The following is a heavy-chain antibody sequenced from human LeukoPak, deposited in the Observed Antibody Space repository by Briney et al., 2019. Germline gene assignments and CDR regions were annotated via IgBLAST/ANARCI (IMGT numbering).Heavy chain of an antibody. CDR1: GFTFESFW. Sequence: GGSLRLSCAASGFTFESFWMNWVRQAPGKGLEWVANIKQDGSEKHYVDSMKGRFIISRDNARNSLYLQLNSLRAEDTAVYYCAKIGKLVRDYWGQGTLVTVSS. V-gene: IGHV3-7*01. J-gene: IGHJ4*02. CDR3: AKIGKLVRDY. D-gene: IGHD3-10*01. CDR2: IKQDGSEK.